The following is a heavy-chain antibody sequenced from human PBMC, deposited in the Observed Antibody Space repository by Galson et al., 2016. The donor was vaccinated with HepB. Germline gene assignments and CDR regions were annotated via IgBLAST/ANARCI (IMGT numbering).Heavy chain of an antibody. D-gene: IGHD1-26*01. CDR1: GGSIKSGASY. V-gene: IGHV4-31*03. CDR2: IHYSGST. Sequence: TLSLTCTVFGGSIKSGASYWSWIRQHPGKGLEWIGYIHYSGSTFYNPSLQSRLTISLDTSKSQFSLNLTSVTAADTAVYYCARSDSGTNEDCWGQGTLVTVSS. J-gene: IGHJ4*02. CDR3: ARSDSGTNEDC.